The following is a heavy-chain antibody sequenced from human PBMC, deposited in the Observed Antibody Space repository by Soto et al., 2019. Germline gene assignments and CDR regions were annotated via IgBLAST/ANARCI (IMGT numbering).Heavy chain of an antibody. CDR2: VYYSGRT. J-gene: IGHJ4*02. CDR3: ARQSSGYTYGGGFDY. D-gene: IGHD5-18*01. V-gene: IGHV4-39*01. CDR1: GDSISSDSYY. Sequence: SETLSLTCTVSGDSISSDSYYWGWIRQPPGKGLECIVSVYYSGRTYYNPSLESRVTISVDTSKSQFSLNLRSVTAADTAVYCCARQSSGYTYGGGFDYWGEGTVVTVSS.